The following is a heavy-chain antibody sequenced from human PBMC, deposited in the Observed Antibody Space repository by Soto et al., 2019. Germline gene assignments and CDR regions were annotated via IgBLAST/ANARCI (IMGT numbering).Heavy chain of an antibody. J-gene: IGHJ4*02. CDR3: ARGPPHHY. Sequence: PSETLSLTCAVYGGSFSGYYWSWIRQPPGKGLEWIGEINHSGSTNYNPSLKSRVTISVDRSKNQFSLKLSSVTAADTAIYYCARGPPHHYWGQGTLVTVSS. CDR2: INHSGST. V-gene: IGHV4-34*01. CDR1: GGSFSGYY.